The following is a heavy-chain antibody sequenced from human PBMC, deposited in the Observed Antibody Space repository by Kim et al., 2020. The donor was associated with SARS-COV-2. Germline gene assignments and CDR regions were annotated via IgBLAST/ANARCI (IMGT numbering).Heavy chain of an antibody. Sequence: LKSRVTISVDTSKNQFSLKLSSVTAADTAVYYCARAGRQWLVRPISYDFDYWGQGTLVPVSS. D-gene: IGHD6-19*01. V-gene: IGHV4-34*01. CDR3: ARAGRQWLVRPISYDFDY. J-gene: IGHJ4*02.